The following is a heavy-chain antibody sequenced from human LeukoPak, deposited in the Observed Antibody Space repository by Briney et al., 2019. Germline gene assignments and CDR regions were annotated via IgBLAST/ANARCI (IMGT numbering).Heavy chain of an antibody. CDR1: GFTFRNSA. V-gene: IGHV3-30*04. J-gene: IGHJ4*02. CDR2: ISLDGTNK. D-gene: IGHD6-13*01. Sequence: GGSLRLSCAASGFTFRNSAMHWVRQAPGKGLEGVAVISLDGTNKYYADSVKGRFTISRDDSKNTLYLQMNSLRAEDTAVYYCATGYSSSWSLKWGQGTLVTVSS. CDR3: ATGYSSSWSLK.